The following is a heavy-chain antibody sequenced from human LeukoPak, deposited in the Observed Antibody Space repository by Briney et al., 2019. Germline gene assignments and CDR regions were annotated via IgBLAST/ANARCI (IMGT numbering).Heavy chain of an antibody. J-gene: IGHJ4*02. CDR3: ARGLLDCSGGSCSYSFDY. CDR2: INHSGGT. V-gene: IGHV4-34*01. CDR1: GGSFSGYY. D-gene: IGHD2-15*01. Sequence: SETLSLTCAVYGGSFSGYYWSWIRQPPGKGLEWIGDINHSGGTNYNPSLKGRVTISVDTSKNQSSLKMSSVTAADTAVYYCARGLLDCSGGSCSYSFDYGGQGTLVTVFS.